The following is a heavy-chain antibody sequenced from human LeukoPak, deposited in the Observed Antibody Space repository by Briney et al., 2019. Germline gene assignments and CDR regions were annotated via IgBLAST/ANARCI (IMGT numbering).Heavy chain of an antibody. J-gene: IGHJ4*02. CDR2: IYQSGST. D-gene: IGHD1-26*01. CDR1: DYSISSGYY. CDR3: ANQGGSYYYFDY. V-gene: IGHV4-38-2*02. Sequence: SETLSLTCTVSDYSISSGYYWGWIRQPPGKGLEWIGSIYQSGSTYYNPSLKRRVTISVDTSKNQFSLKLSSVTAADTAVYFCANQGGSYYYFDYWGQGILVTVSS.